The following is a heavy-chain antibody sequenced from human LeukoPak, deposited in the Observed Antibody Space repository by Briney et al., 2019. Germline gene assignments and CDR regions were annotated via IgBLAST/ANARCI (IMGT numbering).Heavy chain of an antibody. CDR3: ARDYGDYATFDY. CDR1: GYTFTSYD. J-gene: IGHJ4*02. CDR2: MSPNSGDT. D-gene: IGHD4-17*01. V-gene: IGHV1-8*01. Sequence: GASVKVSCKASGYTFTSYDFNWVRQATGQRPEWMGWMSPNSGDTGYAQKFQDRVTMTRNTSISTAYMELSSLRSDDTAVYYCARDYGDYATFDYWGQGTLVTVSS.